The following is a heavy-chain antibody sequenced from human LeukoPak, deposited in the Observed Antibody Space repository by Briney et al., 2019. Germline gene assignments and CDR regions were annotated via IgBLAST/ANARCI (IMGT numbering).Heavy chain of an antibody. Sequence: ASVKVSCKASGYTFTGYYMHWVRQAPRQGLEWMGWINPNSGGTNYAQKFQGRVTMTRDKSISTAYMELSRLRSDDTAVYYCARDVDYYASSGYYYDFDYWGQGTLVTVSS. D-gene: IGHD3-22*01. CDR3: ARDVDYYASSGYYYDFDY. CDR2: INPNSGGT. J-gene: IGHJ4*02. CDR1: GYTFTGYY. V-gene: IGHV1-2*02.